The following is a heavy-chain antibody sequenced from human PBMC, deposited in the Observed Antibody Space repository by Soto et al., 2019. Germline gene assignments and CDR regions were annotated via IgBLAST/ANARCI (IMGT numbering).Heavy chain of an antibody. J-gene: IGHJ3*02. CDR2: IKQDGSEK. V-gene: IGHV3-7*05. Sequence: PGGSLRLSCAASGFTFSSYWMSWVRQAPGKGLEWVANIKQDGSEKYYVDSVKGRFTIPRDNAKNSLYLQMNSLRAEDTAVYYCARDSAADYYDSSGYDAFDIWGQGTMVTVSS. CDR1: GFTFSSYW. D-gene: IGHD3-22*01. CDR3: ARDSAADYYDSSGYDAFDI.